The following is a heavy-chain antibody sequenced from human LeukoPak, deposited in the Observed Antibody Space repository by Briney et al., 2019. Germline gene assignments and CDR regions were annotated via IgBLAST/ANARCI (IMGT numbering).Heavy chain of an antibody. CDR3: SKSPGSGRDHLFGLEG. CDR2: IYYSGST. J-gene: IGHJ6*01. Sequence: SETLSLTCTVSGGPLRSYYWSWIRQAPGKGLEWIGFIYYSGSTNYSPSLRSRVTISEDTSKNQFSLKLSSVTAADTAVYYCSKSPGSGRDHLFGLEGWGQGAKVNGSS. CDR1: GGPLRSYY. V-gene: IGHV4-59*08. D-gene: IGHD6-19*01.